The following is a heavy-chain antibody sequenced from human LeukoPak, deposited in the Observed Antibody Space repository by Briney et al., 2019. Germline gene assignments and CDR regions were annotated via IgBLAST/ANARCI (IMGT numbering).Heavy chain of an antibody. V-gene: IGHV3-7*03. CDR1: GFTLSSYG. CDR2: IKQDGRDK. CDR3: VRYFTAVAPTLRLDY. Sequence: GGSLRLSCAASGFTLSSYGMHWVRQAPGKGLEWVATIKQDGRDKYYVDSVKGRLTISRDDAKNSLYLQMNSLRVEDTAVYHCVRYFTAVAPTLRLDYWGQGTLVTVSS. J-gene: IGHJ4*02. D-gene: IGHD6-19*01.